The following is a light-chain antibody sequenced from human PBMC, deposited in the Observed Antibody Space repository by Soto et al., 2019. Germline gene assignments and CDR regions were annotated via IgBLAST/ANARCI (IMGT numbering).Light chain of an antibody. J-gene: IGKJ4*01. Sequence: EIVLTQSPATLSLSPGERATLSCRASQSVSSYLAWYQQKPRQAPTLLIYDAANRATGIPARCSGSGSMTDITLTISSLEPEDFAVYYYQHRSNWLTFGGGTKVEIK. CDR1: QSVSSY. V-gene: IGKV3-11*01. CDR3: QHRSNWLT. CDR2: DAA.